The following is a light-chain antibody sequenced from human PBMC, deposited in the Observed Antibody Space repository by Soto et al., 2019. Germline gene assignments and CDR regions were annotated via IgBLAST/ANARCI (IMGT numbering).Light chain of an antibody. J-gene: IGKJ1*01. Sequence: EIVMTQSPATLSVSPGERATLSCRASQSVSSNLAWYQQKPGQAPRLLIYGASTRATGIPARFSGSGPGTEFTLTISSLQSEDFAVYYCQQYNYWPPWTFGQGTKVEIK. V-gene: IGKV3-15*01. CDR3: QQYNYWPPWT. CDR1: QSVSSN. CDR2: GAS.